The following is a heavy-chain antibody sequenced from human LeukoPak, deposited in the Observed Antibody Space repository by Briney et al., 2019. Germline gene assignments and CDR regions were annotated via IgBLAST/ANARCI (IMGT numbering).Heavy chain of an antibody. D-gene: IGHD6-13*01. CDR2: IGGGSGST. J-gene: IGHJ4*02. CDR1: GFTFSSYA. Sequence: PGGSLRLSCAASGFTFSSYAMSWVRQAPGKGLAWVSTIGGGSGSTYCADSVKGRFTISRDNSKNTLYLQMNSLRAEDTAIYYCATSTAAAGTDWGQGTLVTVSS. V-gene: IGHV3-23*01. CDR3: ATSTAAAGTD.